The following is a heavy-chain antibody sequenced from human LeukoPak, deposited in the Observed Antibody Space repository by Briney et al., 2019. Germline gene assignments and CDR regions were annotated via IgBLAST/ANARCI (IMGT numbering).Heavy chain of an antibody. CDR1: GXXFSXXX. Sequence: LSCAASGXXFSXXXXXWVXXXXXXXXXXVSYISSGYSIYYTDSVKGPFTISRDNHKNSLYLQMNSLRAEDTAVYYCARDRAXXPFDIWGRGTMVXXXS. CDR3: ARDRAXXPFDI. CDR2: ISSGYSI. V-gene: IGHV3-69-1*02. J-gene: IGHJ3*02.